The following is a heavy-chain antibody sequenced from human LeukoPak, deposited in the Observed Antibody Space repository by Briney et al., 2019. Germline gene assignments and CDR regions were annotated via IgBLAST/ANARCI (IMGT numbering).Heavy chain of an antibody. Sequence: GGSLRLSCAASGFSFSTFWMTWVRQAPGKRLEWVAYIKADGSAKHSVDSMEGRFTISRDNARSSLYLQMNRLRAEDTSVYYCVRDRNYYHISGGRYVHYGALDIWGHGTMVTVSS. V-gene: IGHV3-7*01. D-gene: IGHD3-9*01. J-gene: IGHJ3*02. CDR3: VRDRNYYHISGGRYVHYGALDI. CDR2: IKADGSAK. CDR1: GFSFSTFW.